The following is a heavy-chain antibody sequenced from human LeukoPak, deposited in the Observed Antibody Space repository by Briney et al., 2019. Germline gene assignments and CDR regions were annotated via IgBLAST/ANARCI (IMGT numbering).Heavy chain of an antibody. J-gene: IGHJ4*02. D-gene: IGHD3-22*01. V-gene: IGHV3-23*01. CDR2: ISPSSGT. Sequence: GGSLRLSCAASGFPFNAYWMTWVRQAPGKGLEWVSAISPSSGTFYADSVKGRFTISRDNSKNTLYLQMNSLRAEDTAVYYCARPQSSSGYYWPFDDWGQGTLVTVSS. CDR1: GFPFNAYW. CDR3: ARPQSSSGYYWPFDD.